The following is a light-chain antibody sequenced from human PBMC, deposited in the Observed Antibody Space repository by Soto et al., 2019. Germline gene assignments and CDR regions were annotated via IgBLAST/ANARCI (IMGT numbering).Light chain of an antibody. Sequence: QSALAQPASVSGSPGQSITISCTGTSSDVGSYNFVSWYQQLPGKAPKLMIYEVSNRPSGVSNRFSGSKSGNTASLTISGLQAEDEADYYCSSYTTSSNYVFGRGTKVTVL. J-gene: IGLJ1*01. CDR1: SSDVGSYNF. CDR2: EVS. V-gene: IGLV2-14*01. CDR3: SSYTTSSNYV.